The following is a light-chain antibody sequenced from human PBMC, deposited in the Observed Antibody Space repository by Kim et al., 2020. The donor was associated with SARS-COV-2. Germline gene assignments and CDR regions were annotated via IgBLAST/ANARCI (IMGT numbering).Light chain of an antibody. V-gene: IGKV3-15*01. J-gene: IGKJ1*01. CDR2: GAS. Sequence: EIVMTQSPATLSVSPGEGATLSCRASQSVSSNLAWFQHKPGQTPRLLIYGASTRAPGIPTSFSGSGSGTEFTLTISSLQSEDFAVYYCQHYYNWPHTFGQGTKVEI. CDR1: QSVSSN. CDR3: QHYYNWPHT.